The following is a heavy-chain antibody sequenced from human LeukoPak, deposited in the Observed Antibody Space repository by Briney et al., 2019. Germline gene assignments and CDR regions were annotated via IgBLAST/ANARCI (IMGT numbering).Heavy chain of an antibody. J-gene: IGHJ4*02. CDR1: GYTFTSYY. D-gene: IGHD6-13*01. Sequence: ASVKVSCEASGYTFTSYYMHWVRQAPGQGLEWMGIINPSGGSTSYAQKFQGRVTMTRDTSTSTVYMELSSLRSEDTAVYYCARDRGIAAAGTGYFDYWGQGTLVTVSS. V-gene: IGHV1-46*01. CDR3: ARDRGIAAAGTGYFDY. CDR2: INPSGGST.